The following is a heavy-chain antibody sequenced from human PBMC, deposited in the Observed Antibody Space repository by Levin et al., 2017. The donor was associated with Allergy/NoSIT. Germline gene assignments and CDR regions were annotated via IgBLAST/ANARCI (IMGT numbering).Heavy chain of an antibody. CDR3: AKGGDMDV. D-gene: IGHD1-26*01. CDR2: ITPDGGHK. CDR1: GFTFSTYG. J-gene: IGHJ6*02. Sequence: GESLKISCVAPGFTFSTYGMHWVRQAPGRGLEWVTIITPDGGHKYYADSVKGRFTVSRDNSNNTLYLQMSSLRTEDTAVYYCAKGGDMDVWGQGTTVTVSS. V-gene: IGHV3-30*18.